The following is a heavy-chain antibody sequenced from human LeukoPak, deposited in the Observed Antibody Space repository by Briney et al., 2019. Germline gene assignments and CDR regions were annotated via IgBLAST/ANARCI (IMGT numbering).Heavy chain of an antibody. V-gene: IGHV3-23*01. CDR2: ISGSGGST. CDR1: GXTFSSYA. CDR3: AKLARGPISNADY. Sequence: GGSLRLSCAASGXTFSSYAMSWVRQAPGKGREWVSAISGSGGSTYYADSVKGRFTISRDNSKNTLYLQMNSLRAEDTAVYYCAKLARGPISNADYWGQGTLVTVSS. D-gene: IGHD6-6*01. J-gene: IGHJ4*02.